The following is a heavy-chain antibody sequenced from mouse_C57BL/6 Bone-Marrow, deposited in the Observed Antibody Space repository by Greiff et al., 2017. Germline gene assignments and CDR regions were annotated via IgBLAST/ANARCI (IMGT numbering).Heavy chain of an antibody. J-gene: IGHJ2*01. D-gene: IGHD1-1*01. CDR3: ASHCYGSSPHFDY. Sequence: QVQLQQPGAELVKPGASVKLSCKASGYTFTSYWMHWVKQRPGQGLEWIGMIHPNSGSTNYNEKFKSKATLTVDKSSSTAYMQLSSLTSEDSAVYYCASHCYGSSPHFDYWGQGTTLTVSS. CDR1: GYTFTSYW. CDR2: IHPNSGST. V-gene: IGHV1-64*01.